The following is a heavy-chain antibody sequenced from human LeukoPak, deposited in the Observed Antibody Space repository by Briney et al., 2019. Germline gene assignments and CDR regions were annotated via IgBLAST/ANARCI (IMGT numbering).Heavy chain of an antibody. CDR2: RYYSGST. D-gene: IGHD3-22*01. CDR1: GGSISSYY. Sequence: PSETLSLTCTVSGGSISSYYWSWIWQPPGKGLEWIGYRYYSGSTNSNPSLKSRLTISLDTSKKQFSLKLSSVTAADTAVYYCARSYPLVVVTKWAFDIWAKGQWSPSLQ. J-gene: IGHJ3*02. CDR3: ARSYPLVVVTKWAFDI. V-gene: IGHV4-59*01.